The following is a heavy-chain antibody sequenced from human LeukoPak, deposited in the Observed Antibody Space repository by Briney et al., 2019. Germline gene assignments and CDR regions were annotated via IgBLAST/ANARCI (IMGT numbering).Heavy chain of an antibody. V-gene: IGHV1-8*01. CDR1: GYTFTTYD. CDR2: MNPNSGNT. CDR3: ARRIRGAPTDY. D-gene: IGHD3-10*01. Sequence: GASVKVSCKASGYTFTTYDLNWVRQATGQGFEWMGWMNPNSGNTGYAQKFQGRVTMTRNISITTAYMELSNLTSEDTAVYYCARRIRGAPTDYWGQGTLVTVSS. J-gene: IGHJ4*02.